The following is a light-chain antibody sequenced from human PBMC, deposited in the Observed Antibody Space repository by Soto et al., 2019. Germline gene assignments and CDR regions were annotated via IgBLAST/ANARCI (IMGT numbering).Light chain of an antibody. CDR3: QHSYSNPT. J-gene: IGKJ1*01. CDR2: KAS. Sequence: DIQMTQSPSTLSGSVGDRVTITCRASQTISSWLAWYQQKPGKAPKLLIYKASTLKSGVPSRFSGSGSGTAFTLTISSLQPEDFATYFCQHSYSNPTLGQGTKVDIK. V-gene: IGKV1-5*03. CDR1: QTISSW.